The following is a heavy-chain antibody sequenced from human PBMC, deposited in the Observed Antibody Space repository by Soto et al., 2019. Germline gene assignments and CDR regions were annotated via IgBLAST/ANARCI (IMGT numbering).Heavy chain of an antibody. Sequence: PGGSLRLSCAASGFTFSSYAMSWVRQAPGKGLEWVSAISGSGGNTYYADSVKGRFTISRDNSKNTLYLQMNSLRAEDTAVYYCANYNYYDASGPSWGQGTLVTLSS. V-gene: IGHV3-23*01. CDR2: ISGSGGNT. D-gene: IGHD3-22*01. J-gene: IGHJ5*02. CDR3: ANYNYYDASGPS. CDR1: GFTFSSYA.